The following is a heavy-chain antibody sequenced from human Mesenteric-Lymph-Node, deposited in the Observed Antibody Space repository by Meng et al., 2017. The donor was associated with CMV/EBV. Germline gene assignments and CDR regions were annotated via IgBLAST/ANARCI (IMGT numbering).Heavy chain of an antibody. D-gene: IGHD3-10*01. V-gene: IGHV3-7*01. CDR3: AKDGPLYGSGIYFFDY. J-gene: IGHJ4*02. CDR2: IRPDGRER. Sequence: GESLKISCVASGFNFNNFWMDWVRQAPGKRLEWVANIRPDGRERYYVDSVEGRFTISRDNSKNTMYMQMNSLRAEDTAVYYCAKDGPLYGSGIYFFDYWGQGTLVTVSS. CDR1: GFNFNNFW.